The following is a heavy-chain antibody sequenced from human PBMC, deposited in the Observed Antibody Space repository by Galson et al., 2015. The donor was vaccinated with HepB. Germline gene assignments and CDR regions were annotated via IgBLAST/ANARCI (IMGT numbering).Heavy chain of an antibody. V-gene: IGHV1-58*02. Sequence: SCKASGFTFTSSAMQWVRQARGQRLEWIGWMVVGSGNTNYAQKFQERVTITRDMSTSTAYMELSSLRSEDTAVYYCAAIAAAGPSGDWGQGTLVTVSS. J-gene: IGHJ4*02. D-gene: IGHD6-13*01. CDR1: GFTFTSSA. CDR2: MVVGSGNT. CDR3: AAIAAAGPSGD.